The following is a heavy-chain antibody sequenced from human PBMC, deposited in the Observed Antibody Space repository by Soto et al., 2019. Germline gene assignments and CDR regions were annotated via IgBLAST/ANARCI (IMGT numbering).Heavy chain of an antibody. CDR2: IISSSSYI. CDR1: GFTFSSYS. CDR3: ARGLYYYDSSVYYFS. J-gene: IGHJ4*02. Sequence: EVQLVESGGGLVKPGGSLRLSCAAPGFTFSSYSMNWVRQAPGNGLECVSSIISSSSYIYYADSVKGRFTISRDNAKNSLYLQMNCRRVEDTAVDYCARGLYYYDSSVYYFSWGQGTLVTVSS. V-gene: IGHV3-21*01. D-gene: IGHD3-22*01.